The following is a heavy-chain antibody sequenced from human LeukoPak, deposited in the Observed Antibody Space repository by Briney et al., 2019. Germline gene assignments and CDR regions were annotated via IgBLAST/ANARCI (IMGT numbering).Heavy chain of an antibody. CDR3: ARDDSITMVRGVMRLFDY. V-gene: IGHV3-30*02. CDR2: IRYDGSNK. D-gene: IGHD3-10*01. CDR1: GFTFSSYG. Sequence: SGGSLRLSCAASGFTFSSYGMHWVRQAPGKGLEWVAFIRYDGSNKYYADSVKGRFTISRDNSKNTLYLRMNSLRAEDTAVYYCARDDSITMVRGVMRLFDYWGQGTLVTVSS. J-gene: IGHJ4*02.